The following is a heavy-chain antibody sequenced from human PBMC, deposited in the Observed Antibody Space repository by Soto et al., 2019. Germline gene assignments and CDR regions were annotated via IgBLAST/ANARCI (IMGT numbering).Heavy chain of an antibody. CDR2: IYYSGST. J-gene: IGHJ4*02. CDR3: ARRVVRRFDY. CDR1: GGSISSSSYY. Sequence: QLQLQESGPGLVKPSETLSLTCTVSGGSISSSSYYWGWIRQPPGKGLEWIGSIYYSGSTYYNPSLKSRVTISVDTSKNQFSLKLSSGTAADTAVYYCARRVVRRFDYWGQGTLVTVSS. V-gene: IGHV4-39*01.